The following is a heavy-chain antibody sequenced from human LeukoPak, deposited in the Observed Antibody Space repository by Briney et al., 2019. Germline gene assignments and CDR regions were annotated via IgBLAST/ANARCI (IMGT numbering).Heavy chain of an antibody. D-gene: IGHD1-26*01. Sequence: ASVTVSCKASGYTFTGYYMHWVRQAPGQGLEWMGWINPNSGGTNYAQKFQGRVTMTRDTSISTAYMELSRLRSDDTAVYYCARGPDSGSYFPYDYWGQGTLVTVSS. V-gene: IGHV1-2*02. J-gene: IGHJ4*02. CDR2: INPNSGGT. CDR1: GYTFTGYY. CDR3: ARGPDSGSYFPYDY.